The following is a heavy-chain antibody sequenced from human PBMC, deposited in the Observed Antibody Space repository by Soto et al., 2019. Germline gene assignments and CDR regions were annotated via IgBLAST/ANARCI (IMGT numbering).Heavy chain of an antibody. CDR3: ARVGHDYSNSGMDV. CDR2: IDPSDSRT. D-gene: IGHD4-4*01. J-gene: IGHJ6*02. CDR1: GFSFTNYW. V-gene: IGHV5-10-1*01. Sequence: GESLKISCKGSGFSFTNYWISWVRQMPGKGLEWMGKIDPSDSRTTYSPSFQGHVTISVDKSISTTYLQWSSLKASDTAIYYCARVGHDYSNSGMDVWGQGTTVTVSS.